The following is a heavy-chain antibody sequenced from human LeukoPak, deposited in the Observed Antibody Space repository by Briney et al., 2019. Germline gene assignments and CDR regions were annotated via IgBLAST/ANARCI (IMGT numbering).Heavy chain of an antibody. CDR3: ARDEGQWLGGYYYGMDV. Sequence: GASVKVSCKASGYTFTGYYMHWVRQAPGQGLEWMGWINPNSGGTNYAQKFQGRVTMTRDTSISTAYMELSRPRSDDTAVYYCARDEGQWLGGYYYGMDVWGQGTTVTVSS. J-gene: IGHJ6*02. CDR1: GYTFTGYY. CDR2: INPNSGGT. V-gene: IGHV1-2*02. D-gene: IGHD6-19*01.